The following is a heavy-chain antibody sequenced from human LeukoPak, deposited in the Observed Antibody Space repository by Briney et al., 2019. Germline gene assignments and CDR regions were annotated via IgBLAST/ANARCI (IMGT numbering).Heavy chain of an antibody. D-gene: IGHD3-10*01. CDR1: GGTFSSYA. V-gene: IGHV1-69*06. J-gene: IGHJ4*02. CDR2: IIHIFGTA. Sequence: GASVTVSCKASGGTFSSYAFRGVRQAPGQGLEWMGGIIHIFGTANYPQTFQGRVTITADKSTSTAYMGLSSLRSEDTAVYYCARSGRHTVLLLWFGELRLDYWGQGTLVTVSS. CDR3: ARSGRHTVLLLWFGELRLDY.